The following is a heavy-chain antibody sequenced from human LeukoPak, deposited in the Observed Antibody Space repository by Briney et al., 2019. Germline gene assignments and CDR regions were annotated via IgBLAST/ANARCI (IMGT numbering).Heavy chain of an antibody. CDR2: ISGSGVST. Sequence: GGTLRLSCAASGFTFSSYGMSLVRQAPGKGLEWVSAISGSGVSTYYADSVKGRFTISRDNSKNTLYLQMNSLRAEDTAVYYCAKDNQQWLSRGHADYWGQGTLVTVSS. CDR3: AKDNQQWLSRGHADY. J-gene: IGHJ4*02. D-gene: IGHD6-19*01. V-gene: IGHV3-23*01. CDR1: GFTFSSYG.